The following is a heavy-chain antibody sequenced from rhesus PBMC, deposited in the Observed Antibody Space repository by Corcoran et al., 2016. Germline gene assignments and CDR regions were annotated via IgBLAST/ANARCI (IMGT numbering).Heavy chain of an antibody. CDR2: IDGNSAST. Sequence: QVKLQQWGEGLVKPSETLSLTCAGYGGSISGYYWSWIRQPPGKGLEWIGNIDGNSASTNYNPSLKSRVTISTDTSKNQFSLKLSSVTAADTAVYYCARRLATVTLSYFDYWGQGVLVTVSS. D-gene: IGHD5-36*02. CDR1: GGSISGYY. CDR3: ARRLATVTLSYFDY. V-gene: IGHV4-73*01. J-gene: IGHJ4*01.